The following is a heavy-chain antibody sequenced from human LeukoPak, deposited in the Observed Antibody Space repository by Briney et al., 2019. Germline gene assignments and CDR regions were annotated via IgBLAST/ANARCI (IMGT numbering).Heavy chain of an antibody. CDR2: ISGDGGST. J-gene: IGHJ4*02. CDR1: GFTFDDYA. Sequence: GGSLRLSCAASGFTFDDYAMHWVRQAPGKGLEWVSLISGDGGSTYYADSVEGRFTISRDNAKNSLYLQLNSLRAEDTAVYYCARGASLSLRPPDYWGQGTLVTVSS. V-gene: IGHV3-43*02. CDR3: ARGASLSLRPPDY. D-gene: IGHD2/OR15-2a*01.